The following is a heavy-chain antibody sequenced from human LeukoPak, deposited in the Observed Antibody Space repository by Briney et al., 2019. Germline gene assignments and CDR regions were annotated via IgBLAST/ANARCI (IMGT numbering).Heavy chain of an antibody. Sequence: ASMKVSCKPSGYTFSDYYMHWVRQAPGQGLEWMGWINPKSGGTNSAQRFQGRVTMTRDTSTSTFYLQLTSLRSDDTAVYYCARDGERGYSHAPGLFDSWGQGTLVTVSS. J-gene: IGHJ4*02. D-gene: IGHD5-18*01. CDR2: INPKSGGT. CDR3: ARDGERGYSHAPGLFDS. V-gene: IGHV1-2*02. CDR1: GYTFSDYY.